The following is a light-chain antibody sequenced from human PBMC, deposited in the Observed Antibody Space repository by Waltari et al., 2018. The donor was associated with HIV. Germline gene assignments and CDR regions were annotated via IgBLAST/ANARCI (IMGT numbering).Light chain of an antibody. CDR2: EVT. Sequence: QSALTQPASVSGSPGQSITISCTGTSSDIGTYNYVSWYQQHPGKAPKLLIFEVTNRPSGVSNRFSGSKSGNTASLTISGLQAEDEANYYCSSYTSSFTHGVFGGGTKLTVL. CDR3: SSYTSSFTHGV. V-gene: IGLV2-14*01. CDR1: SSDIGTYNY. J-gene: IGLJ3*02.